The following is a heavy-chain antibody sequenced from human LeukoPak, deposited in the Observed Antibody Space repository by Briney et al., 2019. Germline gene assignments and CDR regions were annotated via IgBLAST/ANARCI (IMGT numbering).Heavy chain of an antibody. Sequence: SVKVPCKASGGTFSSCAISWVRQAPGQGLEWMGRIIPIFGTANYAQKFQGRVTITADKSTSTAYMELSSLRSEDTAVYYCASSSYYYDSSGYYYDYWGQGTLVTVSS. CDR2: IIPIFGTA. D-gene: IGHD3-22*01. CDR3: ASSSYYYDSSGYYYDY. J-gene: IGHJ4*02. CDR1: GGTFSSCA. V-gene: IGHV1-69*06.